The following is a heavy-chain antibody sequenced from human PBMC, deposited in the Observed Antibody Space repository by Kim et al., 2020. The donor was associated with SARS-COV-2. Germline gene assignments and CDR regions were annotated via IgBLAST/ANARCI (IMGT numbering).Heavy chain of an antibody. V-gene: IGHV3-21*01. CDR2: ISSSSSYK. J-gene: IGHJ4*02. Sequence: GGSLRLSCVASGFTFSSYGMNWVRQAPGKGLEWVSSISSSSSYKYYADSLRGRFTISRDNAKNSLYLQMNSLRAEDTAMYYCARATVSVLIAAAGISLYYFDYWGQGTLVTVSS. D-gene: IGHD6-13*01. CDR1: GFTFSSYG. CDR3: ARATVSVLIAAAGISLYYFDY.